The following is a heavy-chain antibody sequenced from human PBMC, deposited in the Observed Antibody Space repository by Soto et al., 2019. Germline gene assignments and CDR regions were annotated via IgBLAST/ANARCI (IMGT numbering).Heavy chain of an antibody. Sequence: QVQLQQWGAGLLKPSETLSLTCAVYGGSFSGYYWSWIRQPPGKGLEWIGEINHSGRTNYNPSLKSRVTTSVDTSKTQFTLKLGYVTAAATAVYYCARGRNTIFGGVITPYYFDYWGQGTLVTVSS. CDR1: GGSFSGYY. CDR2: INHSGRT. J-gene: IGHJ4*02. D-gene: IGHD3-3*01. V-gene: IGHV4-34*01. CDR3: ARGRNTIFGGVITPYYFDY.